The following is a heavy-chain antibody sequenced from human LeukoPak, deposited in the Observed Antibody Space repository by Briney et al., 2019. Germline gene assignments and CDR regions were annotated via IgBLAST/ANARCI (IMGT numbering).Heavy chain of an antibody. Sequence: PGGSLRLSCAASGFTFSSYSMNWVRQAPGKGLEWVSSISSSSSYIYYADSAKGRFTISRDNAKNSLYLQMNSLRAEDTAVYYCARDTFTVAGTDYWGQGTLVTVSS. CDR3: ARDTFTVAGTDY. V-gene: IGHV3-21*01. CDR1: GFTFSSYS. J-gene: IGHJ4*02. D-gene: IGHD6-19*01. CDR2: ISSSSSYI.